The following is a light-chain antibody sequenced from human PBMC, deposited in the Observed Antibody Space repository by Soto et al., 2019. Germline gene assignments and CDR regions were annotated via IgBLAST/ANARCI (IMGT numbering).Light chain of an antibody. V-gene: IGKV1-5*03. J-gene: IGKJ1*01. Sequence: DIQMTQSPSTLSGSVGDRVTITCRASQTISSWLAWYQQKPGKAPKLXIYKASTLKSGVPSRFSGSGSGTELTITISSLQPDDCETYYCQHYNSYSEAFGQGTKVDIK. CDR3: QHYNSYSEA. CDR1: QTISSW. CDR2: KAS.